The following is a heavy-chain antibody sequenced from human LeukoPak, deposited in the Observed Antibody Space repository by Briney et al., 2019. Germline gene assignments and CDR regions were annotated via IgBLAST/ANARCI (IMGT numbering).Heavy chain of an antibody. D-gene: IGHD4/OR15-4a*01. J-gene: IGHJ4*02. CDR2: FSDTT. CDR3: AKRPAGAKGYFDY. V-gene: IGHV3-23*01. CDR1: GFTFSDHA. Sequence: PGGSLRLSCAASGFTFSDHAMSWVRQAPGKGLEWVSSFSDTTYYADSVKGRFTISRDNSKNTLYLQMNNLRAEDTAVYYCAKRPAGAKGYFDYWGQGTLVTVSS.